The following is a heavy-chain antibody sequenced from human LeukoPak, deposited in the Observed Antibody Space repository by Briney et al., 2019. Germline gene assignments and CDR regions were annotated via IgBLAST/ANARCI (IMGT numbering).Heavy chain of an antibody. J-gene: IGHJ4*02. CDR2: INHIGRA. V-gene: IGHV4-34*01. Sequence: SETLSPTCAVYGGSFSGYYWNWIRQPPGKGLDWIGEINHIGRANYNPSLKSRATISIDTSSNQFSLRLRSVTAADAAVYYCARGESGDFATQYEYWGQGTLVTVSS. D-gene: IGHD1-26*01. CDR3: ARGESGDFATQYEY. CDR1: GGSFSGYY.